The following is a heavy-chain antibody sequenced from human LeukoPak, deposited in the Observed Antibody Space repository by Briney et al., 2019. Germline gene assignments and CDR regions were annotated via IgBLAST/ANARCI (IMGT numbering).Heavy chain of an antibody. CDR1: GFTFSDYY. CDR2: ISGSGDNT. Sequence: GGSLRLSCAASGFTFSDYYMSWVRQAPGKGLEWVSGISGSGDNTYYADSVKGRFTISRDNSKNTLYVQVNSLGTEDTAAYYCAKGSYYDSSGSFYFDYWGQGTLVTVSS. J-gene: IGHJ4*02. D-gene: IGHD3-22*01. CDR3: AKGSYYDSSGSFYFDY. V-gene: IGHV3-23*01.